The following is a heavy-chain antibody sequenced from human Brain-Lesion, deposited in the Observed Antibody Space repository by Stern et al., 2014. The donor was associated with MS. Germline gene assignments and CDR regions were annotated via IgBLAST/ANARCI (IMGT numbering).Heavy chain of an antibody. D-gene: IGHD2-15*01. J-gene: IGHJ4*02. Sequence: QVTLRESGPVLVKPIETLTLTCSVSGFSLSNAAMGVSWIRQPPGKALECLAHIFSTGETAYSTSLKSRLTISKDTSRSQVVLTMTHMDPVDTATYYCARMREYCSGGICFAGYYDSWGQGTLVTVSS. V-gene: IGHV2-26*01. CDR1: GFSLSNAAMG. CDR2: IFSTGET. CDR3: ARMREYCSGGICFAGYYDS.